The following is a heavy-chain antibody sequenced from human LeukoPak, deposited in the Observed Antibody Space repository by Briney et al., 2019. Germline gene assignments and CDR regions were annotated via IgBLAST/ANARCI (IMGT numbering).Heavy chain of an antibody. CDR1: GFTFSSYA. V-gene: IGHV4-34*08. J-gene: IGHJ3*01. CDR2: INHGGTT. D-gene: IGHD2-2*01. CDR3: ARQPLNCSTTSCYAFDV. Sequence: GSLRLSCAASGFTFSSYAMSWIRQPPGKGLEWIGEINHGGTTNYNPSLKSRVTISVDTSKNQFSLNLNSVTAADTAVYYCARQPLNCSTTSCYAFDVWGQGTMVTVSS.